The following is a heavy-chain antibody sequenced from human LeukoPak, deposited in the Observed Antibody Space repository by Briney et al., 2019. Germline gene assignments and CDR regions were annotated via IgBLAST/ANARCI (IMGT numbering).Heavy chain of an antibody. V-gene: IGHV4-39*07. Sequence: SETLSLTCTVSGGSISSSSYYWGWIRQPPGKGLEWIGSIYYSGSTYYNPSLKSRVTISVDTSKNQFSLKLSSVTAADTAVYYCARGRGYGDPDEGNWFDPWGQGTLVTVSS. CDR2: IYYSGST. J-gene: IGHJ5*02. CDR1: GGSISSSSYY. CDR3: ARGRGYGDPDEGNWFDP. D-gene: IGHD4-17*01.